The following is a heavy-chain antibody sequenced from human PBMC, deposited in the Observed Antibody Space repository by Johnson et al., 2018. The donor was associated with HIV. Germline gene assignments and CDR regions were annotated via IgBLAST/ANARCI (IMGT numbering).Heavy chain of an antibody. V-gene: IGHV3-30*03. CDR1: GFTFSSYG. Sequence: QVQLVESGGGVVQPGRSLRLSCAASGFTFSSYGMHWVRQAPGKGLEWVAVISYDGSNKYYADSVKGRFTISRDNSKNTLYLQMNSLRAEETAVYYCATPQEGESQRLPLGDAFDVWGQGTLVTVSS. J-gene: IGHJ3*01. CDR2: ISYDGSNK. D-gene: IGHD6-25*01. CDR3: ATPQEGESQRLPLGDAFDV.